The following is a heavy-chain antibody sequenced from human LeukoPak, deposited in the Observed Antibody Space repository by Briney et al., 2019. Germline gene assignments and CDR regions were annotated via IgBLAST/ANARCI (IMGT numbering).Heavy chain of an antibody. CDR1: GITLSTYG. D-gene: IGHD3-16*01. CDR3: MRGGGDY. J-gene: IGHJ4*02. Sequence: GGSLRLSCVASGITLSTYGMNWVRQAPEKGLEWVANIKPGGGERYYVDSVKGRFTISRDNAKNSVDLQMNSLRVEDTAVYYCMRGGGDYWGQGTLVTVSS. V-gene: IGHV3-7*01. CDR2: IKPGGGER.